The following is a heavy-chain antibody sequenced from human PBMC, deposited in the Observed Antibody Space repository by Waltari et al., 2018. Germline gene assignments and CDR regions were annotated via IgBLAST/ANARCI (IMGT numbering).Heavy chain of an antibody. CDR2: ISSSGSTI. V-gene: IGHV3-48*03. Sequence: EVQLVESGGGLVQPGGSLRLSCAASGFTFSRYEMNWVRQAPGQGLEWVSYISSSGSTIYYADSVKGRFTISRDNAKNSLYLQMNSLRAEDTAVYYCARDYYGSGSYLSGQGWFDPWGQGTLVTVSS. CDR1: GFTFSRYE. D-gene: IGHD3-10*01. J-gene: IGHJ5*02. CDR3: ARDYYGSGSYLSGQGWFDP.